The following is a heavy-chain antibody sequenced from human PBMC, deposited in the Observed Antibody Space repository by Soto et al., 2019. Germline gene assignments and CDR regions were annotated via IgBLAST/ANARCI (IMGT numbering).Heavy chain of an antibody. CDR2: INPSGDST. V-gene: IGHV1-46*01. CDR1: GYTFSSYY. Sequence: QVQLVKSGAEVKKPGASVKVSCKASGYTFSSYYMHWVRQAPGQGLEWMGVINPSGDSTTYAQRFQGRVSMTKDTSTSTLYMELSSLRSDDTAVYYCARDWEFGYWGQGTLVTVSS. D-gene: IGHD3-10*01. CDR3: ARDWEFGY. J-gene: IGHJ4*02.